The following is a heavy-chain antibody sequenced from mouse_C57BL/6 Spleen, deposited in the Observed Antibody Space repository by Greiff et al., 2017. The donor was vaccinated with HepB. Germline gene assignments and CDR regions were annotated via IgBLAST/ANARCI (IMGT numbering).Heavy chain of an antibody. CDR1: GYSITSGYD. Sequence: VQLKESGPGMVKPSQSLSLTCTVPGYSITSGYDWHWIRHFPGNKLEWMGYISYSGSTNYNPSLKSRISITHDTSKNHFFLKLISVTTEDTATYYCARVTYYSWYFDVWGTGTTVTVSS. CDR3: ARVTYYSWYFDV. V-gene: IGHV3-1*01. CDR2: ISYSGST. D-gene: IGHD2-12*01. J-gene: IGHJ1*03.